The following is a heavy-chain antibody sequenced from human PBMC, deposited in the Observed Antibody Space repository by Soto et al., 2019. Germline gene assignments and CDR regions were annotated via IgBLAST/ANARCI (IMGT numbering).Heavy chain of an antibody. Sequence: SETLSLTCAVYGGSFSGYYWSWIRQPPGKGLEWIGEINHSGSTNYNPSLKSRFTISVXXXXXXFXLXVXXXTAAXTAVYYCATTKWKHNWFDPWGQGTLVTVSS. CDR2: INHSGST. V-gene: IGHV4-34*01. CDR3: ATTKWKHNWFDP. CDR1: GGSFSGYY. J-gene: IGHJ5*02. D-gene: IGHD1-1*01.